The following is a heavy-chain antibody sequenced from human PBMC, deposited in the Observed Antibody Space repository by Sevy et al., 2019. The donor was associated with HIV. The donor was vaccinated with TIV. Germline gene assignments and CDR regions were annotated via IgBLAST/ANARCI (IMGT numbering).Heavy chain of an antibody. Sequence: SETLSLTCTVSGDSMSSSSYYWGWIRQPPGKGLEWIGSIYNSGSSDYNPSLKSRLTISQDTSNNQFSLKLSSVTAADTALYYCARHILREHPYYLVLTAYLRAFDYWGQGILVTVSS. V-gene: IGHV4-39*01. J-gene: IGHJ4*02. CDR2: IYNSGSS. CDR1: GDSMSSSSYY. CDR3: ARHILREHPYYLVLTAYLRAFDY. D-gene: IGHD3-9*01.